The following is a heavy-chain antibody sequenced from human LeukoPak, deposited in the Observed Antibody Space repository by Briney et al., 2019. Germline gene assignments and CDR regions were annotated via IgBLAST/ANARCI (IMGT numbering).Heavy chain of an antibody. CDR2: INPNSGGT. J-gene: IGHJ5*02. D-gene: IGHD4-17*01. Sequence: ASVKVSCKASGGTFSSYAISWVRQAPGQGLEWMGWINPNSGGTNYAQKFQGRVTMTRDTSISTAYMELSRLRSDDTAVYYCARAGGDYGDYVNWFDPWGQGTLVTVSS. CDR1: GGTFSSYA. V-gene: IGHV1-2*02. CDR3: ARAGGDYGDYVNWFDP.